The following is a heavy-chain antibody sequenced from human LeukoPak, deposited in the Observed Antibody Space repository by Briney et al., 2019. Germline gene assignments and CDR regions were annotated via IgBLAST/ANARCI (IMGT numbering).Heavy chain of an antibody. CDR2: IDRHGNT. Sequence: SETLSLTCAIYDESFSGYLSDSYWSWVRRPPGKGLEWIGEIDRHGNTNYSPSLKSRVTISIQTSKSQFSLNLNSVTDADTAVYYCARRGAGNYPYYFDYSGRGTPVTIYS. CDR3: ARRGAGNYPYYFDY. V-gene: IGHV4-34*01. CDR1: DESFSGYLSDSY. J-gene: IGHJ4*02. D-gene: IGHD5-24*01.